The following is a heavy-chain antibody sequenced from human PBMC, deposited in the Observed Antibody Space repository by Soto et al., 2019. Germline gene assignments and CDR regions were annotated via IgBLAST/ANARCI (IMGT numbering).Heavy chain of an antibody. CDR3: TYSSSSFSFDP. CDR1: GFTFSGSA. Sequence: EVQLVESGGGLVQPGGSLKLSCAVSGFTFSGSAMHWVRQASGKGLEWVGRIRSKANSYATAYAASVKGRFTISRDDSKNTAYLQMNSLKTEDTAVYYCTYSSSSFSFDPWGQGTLVTVSS. CDR2: IRSKANSYAT. D-gene: IGHD6-6*01. V-gene: IGHV3-73*02. J-gene: IGHJ5*02.